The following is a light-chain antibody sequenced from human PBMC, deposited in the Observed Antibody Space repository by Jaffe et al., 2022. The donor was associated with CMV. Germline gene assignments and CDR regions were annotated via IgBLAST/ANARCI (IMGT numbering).Light chain of an antibody. J-gene: IGLJ3*02. CDR2: SNN. CDR1: NSNIGNNF. Sequence: QSVLTQPPSASGTPGQRVTISCSGSNSNIGNNFLTWYQQVPGAAPKLLIYSNNQRPSGVPDRFSGSKSGTSASLAISGLQSEDEADYYCAAWDDSLNGWVFGGGTKLTVL. V-gene: IGLV1-44*01. CDR3: AAWDDSLNGWV.